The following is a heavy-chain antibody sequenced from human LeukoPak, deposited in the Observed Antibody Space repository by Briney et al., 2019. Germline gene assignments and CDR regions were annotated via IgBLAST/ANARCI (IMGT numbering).Heavy chain of an antibody. CDR1: GFTFSSYS. Sequence: GSLRLSCAASGFTFSSYSMNWVRQAPGKGLEGVSYISSSSSTIYYADSVKGGFTISRDNAKNSLYLQINSLRAEDTAVYYCARDQNFWSGSTFDYWGQGTLVTVSS. V-gene: IGHV3-48*01. J-gene: IGHJ4*02. CDR2: ISSSSSTI. D-gene: IGHD3-3*01. CDR3: ARDQNFWSGSTFDY.